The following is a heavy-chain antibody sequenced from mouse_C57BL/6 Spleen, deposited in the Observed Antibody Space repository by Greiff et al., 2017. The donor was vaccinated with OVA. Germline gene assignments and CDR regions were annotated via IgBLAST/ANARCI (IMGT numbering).Heavy chain of an antibody. CDR1: GYTFTSYW. D-gene: IGHD1-1*01. J-gene: IGHJ4*01. CDR2: IDPSDSET. V-gene: IGHV1-52*01. Sequence: QVQLQQPGAELVRPGSSVKLSCKASGYTFTSYWMHWVKQRPIQGLEWIGNIDPSDSETHYNQKFKDKATLTVDKSSSTAYMQLSSLTSEDSAVYYCARSYGTGNAMDYWGQGTSVTVSS. CDR3: ARSYGTGNAMDY.